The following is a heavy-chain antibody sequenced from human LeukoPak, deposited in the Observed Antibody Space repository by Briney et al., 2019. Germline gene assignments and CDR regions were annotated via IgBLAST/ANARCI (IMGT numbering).Heavy chain of an antibody. V-gene: IGHV3-48*04. D-gene: IGHD3-10*01. CDR1: GFTFSTYG. J-gene: IGHJ5*02. CDR3: ARDPMVRGVRVNWFDP. CDR2: ISSSSSTI. Sequence: GGSLRLSCAASGFTFSTYGVHWVRQAPGKGLEWVSYISSSSSTIYYADSVKGRFTISRDNAKNSLYLQMNSLRAEDTAVYYCARDPMVRGVRVNWFDPWGQGTLVTVSS.